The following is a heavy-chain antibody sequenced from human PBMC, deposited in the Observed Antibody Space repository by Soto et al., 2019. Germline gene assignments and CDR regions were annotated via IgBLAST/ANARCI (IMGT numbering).Heavy chain of an antibody. J-gene: IGHJ4*02. V-gene: IGHV1-3*01. CDR3: AKGSRMWTPDY. CDR2: IAPGNGNT. CDR1: GYTFTDSA. D-gene: IGHD2-21*01. Sequence: ASVKVSCKASGYTFTDSAIHWVRQAPGQSLELLGWIAPGNGNTKYSQKFQGRVTITRDTSATTAYMELSSLRSEDTAVYYCAKGSRMWTPDYWGQGTLVTVS.